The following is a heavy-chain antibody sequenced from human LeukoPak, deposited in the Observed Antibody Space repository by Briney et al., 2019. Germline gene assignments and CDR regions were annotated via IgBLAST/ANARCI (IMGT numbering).Heavy chain of an antibody. CDR3: ARVLDPYGDYYFDY. CDR2: IYSGGST. J-gene: IGHJ4*02. CDR1: GFTFSSYG. D-gene: IGHD4-17*01. Sequence: GGSLRLSCAASGFTFSSYGMPWVRQAPGKGLRGVSVIYSGGSTYYADSVKGRFTISRDNSKNTLYLQMNSLRAEDTAVYYCARVLDPYGDYYFDYWGQGTLVTVSS. V-gene: IGHV3-66*01.